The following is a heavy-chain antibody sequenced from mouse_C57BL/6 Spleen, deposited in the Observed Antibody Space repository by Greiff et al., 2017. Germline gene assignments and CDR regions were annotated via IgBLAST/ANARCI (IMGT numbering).Heavy chain of an antibody. CDR2: IDPSDSYT. J-gene: IGHJ2*01. D-gene: IGHD2-4*01. CDR3: ARKDDYDGRGFDY. V-gene: IGHV1-50*01. Sequence: VQLQQPGAELVKPGASVKLSCKASGYTFTSYWMQWVKQRPGQGLEWIGEIDPSDSYTNYNQKFKGKATLTVDTSSSTAYMQLSSLTSEDSAVYYCARKDDYDGRGFDYWGQGTTLTVSS. CDR1: GYTFTSYW.